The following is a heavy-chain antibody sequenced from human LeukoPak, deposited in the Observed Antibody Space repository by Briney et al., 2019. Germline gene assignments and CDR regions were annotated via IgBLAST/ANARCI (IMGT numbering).Heavy chain of an antibody. D-gene: IGHD6-13*01. CDR1: GGSVSSGSYY. CDR2: IYYSGST. V-gene: IGHV4-61*01. J-gene: IGHJ6*02. Sequence: PSETLSLTCTVSGGSVSSGSYYWSWIRQPPGKGLEWIGYIYYSGSTNYNPSLKSRVTISVDTSKNQFSLKLTSVTTADTAVYYCARVGRCLNPSGPAGRRGCEHHGVDVWGQGTTVAVSS. CDR3: ARVGRCLNPSGPAGRRGCEHHGVDV.